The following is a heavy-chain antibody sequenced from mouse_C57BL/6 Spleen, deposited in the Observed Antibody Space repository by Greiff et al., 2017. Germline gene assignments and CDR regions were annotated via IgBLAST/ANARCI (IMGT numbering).Heavy chain of an antibody. CDR2: IHPNSGST. J-gene: IGHJ2*01. Sequence: QVQLQQPGAELVKPGASVTLSCKASGYTFTSYWMHWVKQRPGQGLAWIGMIHPNSGSTNYNEKFKSKATLSVDKSSSTAYMQLSSLTSEDSAVYYCARRGHGNFFDYWGQGTTLTVSS. D-gene: IGHD2-1*01. CDR1: GYTFTSYW. V-gene: IGHV1-64*01. CDR3: ARRGHGNFFDY.